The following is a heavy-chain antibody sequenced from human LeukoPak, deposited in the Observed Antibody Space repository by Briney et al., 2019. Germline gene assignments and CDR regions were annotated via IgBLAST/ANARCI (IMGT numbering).Heavy chain of an antibody. D-gene: IGHD2-15*01. Sequence: GSLRLSCAASGFTFSSYSMNWVRQAPGKGLEWVSSISSSSSYIYYADSVKGRFTISRDNAKNSLYLQMNSLRAEDTAVYYCARVRLVVVAMDAFDIWGQGTMVTVSS. CDR2: ISSSSSYI. V-gene: IGHV3-21*01. CDR3: ARVRLVVVAMDAFDI. CDR1: GFTFSSYS. J-gene: IGHJ3*02.